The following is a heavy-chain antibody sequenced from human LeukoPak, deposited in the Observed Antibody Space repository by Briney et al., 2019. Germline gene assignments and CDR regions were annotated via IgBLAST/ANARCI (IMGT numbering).Heavy chain of an antibody. CDR2: IYYSGST. J-gene: IGHJ3*02. D-gene: IGHD3-22*01. CDR3: ATLGIVVSPDAFDI. CDR1: GGSISSGDYY. V-gene: IGHV4-30-4*08. Sequence: SQTLSLTCTVSGGSISSGDYYWSWIRQPPGKGLEWIGYIYYSGSTYYNPSLKSRVTISVDTSKNQFSLKLSSETAADTAVYYCATLGIVVSPDAFDIWGQGTMVTVSS.